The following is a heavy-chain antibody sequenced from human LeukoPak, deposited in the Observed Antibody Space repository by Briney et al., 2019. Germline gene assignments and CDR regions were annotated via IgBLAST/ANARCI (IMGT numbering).Heavy chain of an antibody. CDR1: RFTFSNYW. Sequence: LRLSCVASRFTFSNYWMSWVRQAPGKGLEWVAHINQDGSKKPYADSMKGRFTISRDNAKESLYLQLNSLRADDTAVYYCAKWGPHCVGDYCPALDSWGQGTLVTVSS. D-gene: IGHD2-21*02. CDR2: INQDGSKK. CDR3: AKWGPHCVGDYCPALDS. J-gene: IGHJ4*02. V-gene: IGHV3-7*01.